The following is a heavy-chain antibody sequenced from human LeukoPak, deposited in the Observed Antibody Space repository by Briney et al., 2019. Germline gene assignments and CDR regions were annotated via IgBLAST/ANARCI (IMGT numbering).Heavy chain of an antibody. J-gene: IGHJ3*02. Sequence: SVKVSCKASGGSFNDFVTSWLRQAPGQGLEWMGWIIPFLGTTTSAQRFHGRVSITMDDFTSTAYMELSSLRSEDTAVYYCATPLDKTFGYSFDIWGQGTMVTVSS. CDR1: GGSFNDFV. V-gene: IGHV1-69*05. CDR3: ATPLDKTFGYSFDI. CDR2: IIPFLGTT. D-gene: IGHD3-3*01.